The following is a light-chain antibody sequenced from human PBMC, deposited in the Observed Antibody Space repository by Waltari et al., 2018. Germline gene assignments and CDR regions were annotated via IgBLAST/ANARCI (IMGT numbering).Light chain of an antibody. V-gene: IGKV3-11*01. J-gene: IGKJ4*01. CDR2: HAS. Sequence: EVVLTQSPATLSLSPGERATLSCKASQSVSTFLAWYQQKPGQAPRLLIYHASNRAPGIPARFSGSGSGTDFTLTISTVEPEDFAVYYCQQRANWPPLTFGGGTKVEIK. CDR1: QSVSTF. CDR3: QQRANWPPLT.